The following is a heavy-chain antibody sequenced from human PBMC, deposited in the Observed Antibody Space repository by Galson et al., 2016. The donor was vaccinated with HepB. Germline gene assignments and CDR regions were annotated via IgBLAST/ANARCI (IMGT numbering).Heavy chain of an antibody. V-gene: IGHV3-48*01. CDR1: GFTFSAYA. CDR3: AREVGYSYVVTINWFDP. J-gene: IGHJ5*02. D-gene: IGHD5-18*01. CDR2: ISNSPKTQ. Sequence: SLRLSCAASGFTFSAYAMHWVRQAPGKGLEWVSHISNSPKTQHYIDSVKGRFTISRDNSKNTVYLQMNSLRAEDTAVYYCAREVGYSYVVTINWFDPWGQGTLVTVSS.